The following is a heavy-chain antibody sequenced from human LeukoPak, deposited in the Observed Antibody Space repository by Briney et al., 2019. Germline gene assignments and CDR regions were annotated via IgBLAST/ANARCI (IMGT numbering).Heavy chain of an antibody. CDR3: AKDRGSSSWYDY. J-gene: IGHJ4*02. Sequence: GSLRLSCAASGFTFSSYGMHWVRQAPGKGLEWVAFIRYDGSNKYYADSVKGRFTISRDNSKNTLYLQMNSLRAEDTAVYYCAKDRGSSSWYDYWGQGTLVTVSS. V-gene: IGHV3-30*02. CDR2: IRYDGSNK. CDR1: GFTFSSYG. D-gene: IGHD6-13*01.